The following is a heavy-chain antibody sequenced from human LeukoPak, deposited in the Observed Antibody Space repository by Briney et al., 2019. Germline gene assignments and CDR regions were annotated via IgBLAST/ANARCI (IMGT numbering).Heavy chain of an antibody. J-gene: IGHJ4*02. Sequence: PSETLSLTCSVSRGSISGYYWSWIRQPPGKGLEWIAYIYYSGTTNYNPSLNSRVTISVDTSNNHFSLKLSSVTAADTAVYYCARGRQYFGHWGQGTLVTVSS. CDR3: ARGRQYFGH. V-gene: IGHV4-59*01. CDR2: IYYSGTT. CDR1: RGSISGYY.